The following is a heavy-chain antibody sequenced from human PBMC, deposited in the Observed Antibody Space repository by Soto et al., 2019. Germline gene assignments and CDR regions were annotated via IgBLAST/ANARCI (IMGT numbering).Heavy chain of an antibody. CDR1: GFTFDDYA. V-gene: IGHV3-9*01. CDR2: ISWNSGSI. D-gene: IGHD6-13*01. CDR3: AKGFGSSWYAGSDAFDI. Sequence: EVQLVESGGGLVQPGRSLRLSCAASGFTFDDYAMHWVRQAPGKGLEWVSGISWNSGSIGYADSVKGRFIISRDNAKNSLYLQMNSLRAEDTALYYCAKGFGSSWYAGSDAFDIWGQGTMVTVSS. J-gene: IGHJ3*02.